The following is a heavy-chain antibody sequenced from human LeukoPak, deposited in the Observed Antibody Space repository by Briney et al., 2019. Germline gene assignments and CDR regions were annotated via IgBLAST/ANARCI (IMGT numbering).Heavy chain of an antibody. V-gene: IGHV3-7*01. CDR2: IKQDGSEK. J-gene: IGHJ6*03. CDR3: ARDSPYYYYMDV. Sequence: SLRLSCAASGFTFSSYWMSWVRQAPGTGLEWVANIKQDGSEKYYVDSVKGRFTISRDNAKNSLYLQMNSLRAEDTAVYYCARDSPYYYYMDVWGKGTTVTVSS. CDR1: GFTFSSYW.